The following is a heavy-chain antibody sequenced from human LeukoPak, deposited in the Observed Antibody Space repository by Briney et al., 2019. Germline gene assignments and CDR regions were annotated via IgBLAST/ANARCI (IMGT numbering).Heavy chain of an antibody. D-gene: IGHD6-13*01. CDR1: GFTFSSYA. J-gene: IGHJ6*02. CDR3: ARVPGIAAAGTYYYYYGMDV. CDR2: ISYDGSNK. V-gene: IGHV3-30*04. Sequence: GRSLRLSCAASGFTFSSYAMHRVRQAPGKGLEWVAVISYDGSNKYYADSVKGRFTISRDNSKNTLYLQMNSLRAEDTAVYYCARVPGIAAAGTYYYYYGMDVWGQGTTVTVSS.